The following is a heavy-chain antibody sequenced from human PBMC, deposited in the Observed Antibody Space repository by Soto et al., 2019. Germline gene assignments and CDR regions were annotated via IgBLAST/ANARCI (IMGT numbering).Heavy chain of an antibody. J-gene: IGHJ3*02. Sequence: SETLSLTCTVCGVSISRYCRSWIQQPQGKGLERIGYIYYSGSTNYNPSLKSRVTISVDTSKNQFSLKLSSVTAADTAVYYCARLVRYCSGGSCYFTRDAFDIWGQGTMVTVS. CDR3: ARLVRYCSGGSCYFTRDAFDI. CDR2: IYYSGST. CDR1: GVSISRYC. V-gene: IGHV4-59*08. D-gene: IGHD2-15*01.